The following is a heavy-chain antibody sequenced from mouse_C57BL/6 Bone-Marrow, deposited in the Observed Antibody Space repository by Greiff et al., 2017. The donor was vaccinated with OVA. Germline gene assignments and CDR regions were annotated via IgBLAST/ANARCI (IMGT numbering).Heavy chain of an antibody. CDR2: IYPGDGDT. V-gene: IGHV1-82*01. CDR3: ARSSNYYGSSYDAMDY. Sequence: QVHVKQSGPELVKPGASVKISCKASGYAFSSSWMNWVKQRPGKGLEWIGRIYPGDGDTNYNGKFKGKATLTADKSSSTAYMQLSSLTSEDSAVYFCARSSNYYGSSYDAMDYWGQGTSVTVSS. CDR1: GYAFSSSW. J-gene: IGHJ4*01. D-gene: IGHD1-1*01.